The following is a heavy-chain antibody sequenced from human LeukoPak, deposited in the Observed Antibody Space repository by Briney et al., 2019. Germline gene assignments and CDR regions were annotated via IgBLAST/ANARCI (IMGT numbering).Heavy chain of an antibody. CDR2: TYYSGST. CDR1: GGSMSSYY. V-gene: IGHV4-59*01. CDR3: ARLRGNYFPDY. Sequence: SETLSLTCAVSGGSMSSYYWSWIRQPPGKGLEWIGYTYYSGSTNYNPSLKSRVTISVDTSKNQFSLKLSSVTAADTAVYYCARLRGNYFPDYWGQGTLVTVSS. D-gene: IGHD4-11*01. J-gene: IGHJ4*02.